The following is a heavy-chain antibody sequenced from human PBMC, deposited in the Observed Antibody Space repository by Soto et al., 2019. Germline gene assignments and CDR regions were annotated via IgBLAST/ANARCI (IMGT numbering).Heavy chain of an antibody. CDR1: GGSFSGYY. CDR2: INHSGSN. D-gene: IGHD3-22*01. V-gene: IGHV4-34*01. Sequence: QVQLQQWGAGLLKPSETLSLTCAVYGGSFSGYYWSWIRQPPGKGLEWIGEINHSGSNNYNPSLKSRVTISADTSKNQFSVKLSSVTAADTAVYYCARWQEYSSSFDYWGRGTLVTVSS. CDR3: ARWQEYSSSFDY. J-gene: IGHJ4*02.